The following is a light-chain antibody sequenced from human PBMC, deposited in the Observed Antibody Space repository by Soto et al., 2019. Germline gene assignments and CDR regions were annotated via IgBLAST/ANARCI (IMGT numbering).Light chain of an antibody. V-gene: IGKV3-15*01. J-gene: IGKJ4*02. CDR2: DAS. Sequence: DIVMTQSPAALSVSPGDRATLSCRASQSVSSYLACYQQKPGQAPRLLIFDASTLASGIPARFSGSESGTEATLTISSLQSEDFAVYYCQDYSYLPTWFGGGTKVDIK. CDR1: QSVSSY. CDR3: QDYSYLPTW.